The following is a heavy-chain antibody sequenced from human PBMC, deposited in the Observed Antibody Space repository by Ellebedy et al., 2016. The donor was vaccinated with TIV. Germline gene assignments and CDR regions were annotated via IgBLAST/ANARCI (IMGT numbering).Heavy chain of an antibody. V-gene: IGHV1-69*13. CDR2: IIPIFGTA. Sequence: SVKVSCXASGGTFSSYAISWVRQAPGQGLEWMGGIIPIFGTANYAQKFQGRVTITADESTSTAYMELSSLRSEDTAVYYCASLTFGESTWFDPWGQGTLVTVSS. D-gene: IGHD3-10*01. CDR3: ASLTFGESTWFDP. J-gene: IGHJ5*02. CDR1: GGTFSSYA.